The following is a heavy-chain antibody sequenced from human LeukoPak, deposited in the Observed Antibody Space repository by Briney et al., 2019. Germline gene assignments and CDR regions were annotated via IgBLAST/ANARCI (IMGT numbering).Heavy chain of an antibody. CDR3: ARDVDILTGYGMDV. Sequence: GGSLRLSCAASGFTFSSYSMNWVRQAPGKGLEWVSSISSSSSYIYYADPVKGRFTISRDNAKNSLYLQMNSLRAEDTAVYYCARDVDILTGYGMDVWGQGTTVTVSS. J-gene: IGHJ6*02. D-gene: IGHD3-9*01. CDR1: GFTFSSYS. CDR2: ISSSSSYI. V-gene: IGHV3-21*01.